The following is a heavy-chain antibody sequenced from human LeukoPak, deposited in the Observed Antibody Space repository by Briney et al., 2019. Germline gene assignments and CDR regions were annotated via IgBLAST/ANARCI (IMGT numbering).Heavy chain of an antibody. D-gene: IGHD3-3*01. J-gene: IGHJ4*02. V-gene: IGHV3-23*01. CDR3: VKANYDYYFDY. CDR2: IGPVSAI. Sequence: PGGSLRLSCAASGFSLSDYAMSWVRQTPGQGLAWVSVIGPVSAIYYADSVKGRFTISRGTSKNTLYLQMDSLRAEDTAVYFCVKANYDYYFDYWGQGTLVTVSS. CDR1: GFSLSDYA.